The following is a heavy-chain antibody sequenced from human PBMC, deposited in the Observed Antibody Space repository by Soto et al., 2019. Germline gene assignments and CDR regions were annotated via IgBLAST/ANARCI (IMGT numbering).Heavy chain of an antibody. D-gene: IGHD3-9*01. Sequence: ASVKVSCKASGYTFTSYGISWVRQAPGQGLEWMGWISAYNGNTNYAQKLQGRVTMTTDTSTSTAYMGLRSLRSDDTAVYYCARDSGVDLSDWPDYDILTGYYAFDIWGQGTMVTVSS. J-gene: IGHJ3*02. V-gene: IGHV1-18*01. CDR1: GYTFTSYG. CDR2: ISAYNGNT. CDR3: ARDSGVDLSDWPDYDILTGYYAFDI.